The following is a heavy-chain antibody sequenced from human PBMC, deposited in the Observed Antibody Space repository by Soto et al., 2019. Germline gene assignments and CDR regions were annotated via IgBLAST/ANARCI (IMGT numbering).Heavy chain of an antibody. Sequence: GASVKVSFKASGYTFTGYYMHWVRQAPGQGLEWMGCINPNSGGTNYAQKFQGWVTMTRDTSISTAHMELSRLRSDDTAVYYCARSRGIAEAGRARMYYYYGMDVWGQGTTVTVSS. CDR1: GYTFTGYY. CDR3: ARSRGIAEAGRARMYYYYGMDV. V-gene: IGHV1-2*04. D-gene: IGHD6-13*01. CDR2: INPNSGGT. J-gene: IGHJ6*02.